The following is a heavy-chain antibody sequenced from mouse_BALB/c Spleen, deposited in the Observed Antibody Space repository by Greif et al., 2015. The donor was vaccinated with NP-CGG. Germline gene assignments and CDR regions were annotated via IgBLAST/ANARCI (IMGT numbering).Heavy chain of an antibody. Sequence: QVQLQQSGAELVRPGSSVKISCKASGYAFSSYWMNWVKQRPGQGLEWIGQIYPGDGDTNYNGKFKGKATLTADKSSSTAYMQLSSLTSEDSAVYFCARGYGNYDSLDCWGQGTTLTVSS. CDR3: ARGYGNYDSLDC. CDR1: GYAFSSYW. D-gene: IGHD2-10*02. J-gene: IGHJ2*01. CDR2: IYPGDGDT. V-gene: IGHV1-80*01.